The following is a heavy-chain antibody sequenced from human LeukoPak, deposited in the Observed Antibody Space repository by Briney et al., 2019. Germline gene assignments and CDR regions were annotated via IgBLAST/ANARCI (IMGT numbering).Heavy chain of an antibody. V-gene: IGHV4-59*01. J-gene: IGHJ5*02. Sequence: SETLSLTCTVSGGSISSYYWSWIRQPPGKGLEWIGYIYYSGSTNYNPSLKSRVTISVDTSKNQFSLKLSSVTAADTAVYYCARSGENYGYDWFDPWGRGTLVTVSS. CDR2: IYYSGST. CDR1: GGSISSYY. D-gene: IGHD5-18*01. CDR3: ARSGENYGYDWFDP.